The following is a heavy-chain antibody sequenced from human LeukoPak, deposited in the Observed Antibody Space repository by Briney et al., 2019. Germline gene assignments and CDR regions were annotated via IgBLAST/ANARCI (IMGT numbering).Heavy chain of an antibody. CDR1: GYTFTSSG. J-gene: IGHJ4*02. CDR2: IIAYNGNT. CDR3: ARDARVEQWDY. Sequence: ASVKVSCKASGYTFTSSGISWVRHAPGEVLEWMGWIIAYNGNTNYAKKLQGRVTMTTDTSTSTAYMELRSLRSDDTAMYYCARDARVEQWDYGGQGTLVTVSS. D-gene: IGHD6-19*01. V-gene: IGHV1-18*01.